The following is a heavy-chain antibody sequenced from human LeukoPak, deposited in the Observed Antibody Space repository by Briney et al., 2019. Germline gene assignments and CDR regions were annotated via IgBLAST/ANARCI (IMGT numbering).Heavy chain of an antibody. D-gene: IGHD2-15*01. CDR1: GYTFTNYG. V-gene: IGHV1-18*01. J-gene: IGHJ4*02. Sequence: ASVKVSCKASGYTFTNYGFSWVRQAPGQGLEWMGWISAYNGYTDYAQKFQFRVTMTTDTSTSTAYMELSRLRSDDTAVYYCARARRCSGGSCYTPLDYWGQGTLVTVSS. CDR2: ISAYNGYT. CDR3: ARARRCSGGSCYTPLDY.